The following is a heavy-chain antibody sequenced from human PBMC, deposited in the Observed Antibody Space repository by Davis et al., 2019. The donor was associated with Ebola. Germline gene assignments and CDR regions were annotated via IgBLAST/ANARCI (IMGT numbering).Heavy chain of an antibody. CDR1: GGFVSSGGYS. Sequence: MPSETLSLTCAVSGGFVSSGGYSWSWIRQPPGKGLEWIGYYYYTGSTHYSPSLKSRVTISVDTSTNQFSLQLSSVTAADTAVYYCARGDSYYDPSGYYAGPEAPDHWGQGTLVSVSS. D-gene: IGHD3-22*01. J-gene: IGHJ4*02. CDR2: YYYTGST. V-gene: IGHV4-30-4*07. CDR3: ARGDSYYDPSGYYAGPEAPDH.